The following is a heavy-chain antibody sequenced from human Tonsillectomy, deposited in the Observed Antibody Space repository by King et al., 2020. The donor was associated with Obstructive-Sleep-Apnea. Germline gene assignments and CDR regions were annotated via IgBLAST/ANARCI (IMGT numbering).Heavy chain of an antibody. CDR2: ISDSGNI. CDR3: ARQREGHFDFDY. Sequence: VQLQESGPGLVKPSGTLSLTCSVSCGPLSNHFWNWVRQPPGKGLEGVGDISDSGNINNNPSFESRGTTSVDTSKNPFSLRLSSVTAADTAIYYYARQREGHFDFDYWGQGALVTVSS. J-gene: IGHJ4*02. CDR1: CGPLSNHF. D-gene: IGHD3-3*02. V-gene: IGHV4-59*11.